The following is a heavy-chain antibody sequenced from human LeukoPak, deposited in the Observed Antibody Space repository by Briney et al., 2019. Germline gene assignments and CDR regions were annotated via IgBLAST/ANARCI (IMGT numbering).Heavy chain of an antibody. CDR3: TRVWGLWELSSRYYFDY. CDR1: GFTFGDYA. V-gene: IGHV3-49*04. Sequence: AGGSLRLPCTASGFTFGDYAMSWVRQAPGKGLEWVGSIRSKAYGGTTEYAASVKGRFTISRDDSKSIAYLQMNSLKTEDTAVYYCTRVWGLWELSSRYYFDYWGQGTLVTVSS. D-gene: IGHD3-16*02. CDR2: IRSKAYGGTT. J-gene: IGHJ4*02.